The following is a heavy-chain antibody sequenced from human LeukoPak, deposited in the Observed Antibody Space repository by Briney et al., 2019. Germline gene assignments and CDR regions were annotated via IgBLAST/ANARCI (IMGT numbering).Heavy chain of an antibody. CDR1: GHTFSNYY. J-gene: IGHJ4*02. CDR3: AREYPNTLYFDQ. D-gene: IGHD1/OR15-1a*01. Sequence: ASVEVSCKASGHTFSNYYMHWVRQAPGQGLEWMGIIGPSGSTTYLQKFQGRVTMTRDTSTSSVYMELSSLRSDDAAVYYCAREYPNTLYFDQWGQGTLVSVSS. CDR2: IGPSGST. V-gene: IGHV1-46*01.